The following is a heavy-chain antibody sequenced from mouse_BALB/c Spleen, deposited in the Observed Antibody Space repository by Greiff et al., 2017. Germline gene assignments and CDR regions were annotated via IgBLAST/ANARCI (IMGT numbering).Heavy chain of an antibody. CDR3: ARRTCYDYDVDYAMDY. V-gene: IGHV1-80*01. CDR2: IYPGDGDT. J-gene: IGHJ4*01. D-gene: IGHD2-4*01. CDR1: GYAFSSYW. Sequence: VQLLESGAELVRPGSSVKISCKASGYAFSSYWMNWVKQRPGQGLEWIGQIYPGDGDTNYNGKFKGKATLTADKSSSTAYMQLSSLTSEDSAVYFCARRTCYDYDVDYAMDYWGQGTSVTVSS.